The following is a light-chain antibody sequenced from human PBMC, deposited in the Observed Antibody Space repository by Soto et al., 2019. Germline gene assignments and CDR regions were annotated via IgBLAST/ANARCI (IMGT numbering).Light chain of an antibody. Sequence: EIVLTQSPATLSSFPGDRVTLSCRASQRLSSNLAWYQQRPGQAPRLLIYGASIRATDIPARFIGSGSGTEFTLTISSLQSEDFAVYYCQQYINWPRTFGQGTKVDIK. V-gene: IGKV3-15*01. CDR3: QQYINWPRT. CDR2: GAS. J-gene: IGKJ1*01. CDR1: QRLSSN.